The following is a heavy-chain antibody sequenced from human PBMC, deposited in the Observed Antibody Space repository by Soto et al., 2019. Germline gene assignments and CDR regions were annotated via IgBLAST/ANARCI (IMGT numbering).Heavy chain of an antibody. J-gene: IGHJ6*02. V-gene: IGHV3-30*18. CDR2: ISEDAETD. Sequence: GGSLRLSCVASGFTFSDFGMHWVRQGPGKGLEWLAVISEDAETDFHADSVKGRFTVSRDNFKETLYLQMNSLTTDDSGVYFCAKAPFRRPYYFYGMDVWGQGTTVTVSS. D-gene: IGHD3-10*01. CDR1: GFTFSDFG. CDR3: AKAPFRRPYYFYGMDV.